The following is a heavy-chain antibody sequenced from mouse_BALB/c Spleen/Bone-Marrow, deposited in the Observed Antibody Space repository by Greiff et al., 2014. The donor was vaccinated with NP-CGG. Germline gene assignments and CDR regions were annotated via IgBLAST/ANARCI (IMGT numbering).Heavy chain of an antibody. CDR1: GYTFTEYI. CDR3: ARHEGGEMGFDY. D-gene: IGHD2-3*01. Sequence: QVQLQQPGAGLVKPGASVKLSCKASGYTFTEYIIHWVKQTSGQGLEWIGWFYPGSGSIKYNEKFKDKATLTADKSSSTVYMELSRLTSEDSAVYFCARHEGGEMGFDYWGQGTTLTVSS. CDR2: FYPGSGSI. J-gene: IGHJ2*01. V-gene: IGHV1-62-2*01.